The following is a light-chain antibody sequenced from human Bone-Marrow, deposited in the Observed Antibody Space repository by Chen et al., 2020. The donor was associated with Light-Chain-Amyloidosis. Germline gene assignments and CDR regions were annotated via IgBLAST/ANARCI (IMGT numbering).Light chain of an antibody. V-gene: IGKV4-1*01. CDR1: QSVLYSSNNKNY. CDR2: WAS. J-gene: IGKJ4*01. CDR3: QQYYSTPLT. Sequence: DIVMTQSPDSLAVSLGARATINCKSSQSVLYSSNNKNYLAWYQQKPGQPPKLLIYWASTRESGVPDRFSGSGSGTDFTLTISSLQAEDVAVYYCQQYYSTPLTFGGGTKVETK.